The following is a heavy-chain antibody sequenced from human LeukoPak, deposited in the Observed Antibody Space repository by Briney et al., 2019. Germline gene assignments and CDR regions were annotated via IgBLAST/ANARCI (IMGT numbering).Heavy chain of an antibody. J-gene: IGHJ4*02. CDR3: AKSQYSFGAVSTRPLFDY. CDR1: GYIFTDYY. CDR2: INPNSGGT. D-gene: IGHD3-10*01. V-gene: IGHV1-2*02. Sequence: ASVKLSCKASGYIFTDYYIHWVRQARGQGLEWMGWINPNSGGTYFAQTFEARVTLTRDTSINTGYMEMRVLTSDDTGIYYFAKSQYSFGAVSTRPLFDYWGQGTLVTVSS.